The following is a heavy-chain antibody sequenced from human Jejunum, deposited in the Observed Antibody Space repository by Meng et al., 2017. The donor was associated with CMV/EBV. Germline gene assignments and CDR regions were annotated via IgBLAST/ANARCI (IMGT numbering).Heavy chain of an antibody. V-gene: IGHV3-23*01. J-gene: IGHJ4*02. D-gene: IGHD4/OR15-4a*01. CDR1: GFTFSSYA. Sequence: EVQLLESGGDLVQPGGSLRLSCVGSGFTFSSYALSWVRQAPGKGLEWVSGISGSGFTTSYSDSVKGRFTISRDNSKNTLFLQLNGLRAEDTAVYYCATDSRLEVLNPYHKFDYWGQGTLVTVSS. CDR2: ISGSGFTT. CDR3: ATDSRLEVLNPYHKFDY.